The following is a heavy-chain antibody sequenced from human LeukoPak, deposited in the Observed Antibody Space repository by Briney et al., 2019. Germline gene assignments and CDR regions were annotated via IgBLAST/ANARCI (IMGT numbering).Heavy chain of an antibody. V-gene: IGHV4-39*07. Sequence: SETLSLTCTVSGGSISSSSYYWGWLRQPPGTGLEWIGSIYYSGSTYYNPSLKSRVTISVDTAKNQFSLKLSSVTAADPAVYYCARWLAYCSGDYCLPFDPWGQGTLVTVSS. CDR1: GGSISSSSYY. J-gene: IGHJ5*02. D-gene: IGHD2-21*01. CDR3: ARWLAYCSGDYCLPFDP. CDR2: IYYSGST.